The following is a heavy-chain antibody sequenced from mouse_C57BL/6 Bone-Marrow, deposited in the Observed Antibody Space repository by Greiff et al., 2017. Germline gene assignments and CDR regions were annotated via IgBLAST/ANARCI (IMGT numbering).Heavy chain of an antibody. D-gene: IGHD2-2*01. Sequence: VQLQQSGTVLARPGASVKMSCKTSGYTFTSYWMHWVKQRPGQGLEWIGAIYPGNSDTSYNQKFKGKAKLTAVTSASTAYMELSSLTNEDSAVYYCTRDVYDGDWFAYWGQGTLVTVSA. J-gene: IGHJ3*01. CDR2: IYPGNSDT. CDR1: GYTFTSYW. CDR3: TRDVYDGDWFAY. V-gene: IGHV1-5*01.